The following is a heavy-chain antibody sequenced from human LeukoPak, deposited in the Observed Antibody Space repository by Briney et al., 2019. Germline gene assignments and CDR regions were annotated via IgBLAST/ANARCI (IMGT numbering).Heavy chain of an antibody. Sequence: GGTLRLSCATSGFSFSSYGMSWVRQAPGKGLEWVSSISGLSGRTYYADSVKGRVTISRDNSKNALSLQMNSLRAEDTAVYYCAELGITMIGGVWGKGTTVTISS. D-gene: IGHD3-10*02. V-gene: IGHV3-23*01. J-gene: IGHJ6*04. CDR3: AELGITMIGGV. CDR2: ISGLSGRT. CDR1: GFSFSSYG.